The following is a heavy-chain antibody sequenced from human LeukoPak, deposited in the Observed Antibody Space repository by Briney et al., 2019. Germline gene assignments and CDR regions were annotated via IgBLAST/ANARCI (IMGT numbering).Heavy chain of an antibody. J-gene: IGHJ6*03. V-gene: IGHV1-2*02. D-gene: IGHD2-2*01. CDR3: ARDRGSEYCSSTSCYHYYYYMDV. Sequence: ASVKVSCKASGYTFTDSYMHWVRQAPGQGLEWMGWINPTSVGTNYAQKFQGRVTMTRDTSISTAYMELTRLRSDDTAVYYCARDRGSEYCSSTSCYHYYYYMDVWGKGTTVTVSS. CDR2: INPTSVGT. CDR1: GYTFTDSY.